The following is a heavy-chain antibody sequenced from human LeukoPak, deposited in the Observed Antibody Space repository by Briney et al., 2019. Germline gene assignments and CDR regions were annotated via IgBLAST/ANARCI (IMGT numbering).Heavy chain of an antibody. J-gene: IGHJ6*03. CDR3: ARIASAVAGYYYYYYMDV. CDR1: GYTFTGYY. D-gene: IGHD6-19*01. V-gene: IGHV1-2*02. CDR2: INPNSGGT. Sequence: GASVKVSCKASGYTFTGYYMHWVRQAPGQGLEWMGWINPNSGGTNYAQKFQGRVTMTRDTSISTAYMELSRLRSDDTAVYYCARIASAVAGYYYYYYMDVWGKGTTVTISS.